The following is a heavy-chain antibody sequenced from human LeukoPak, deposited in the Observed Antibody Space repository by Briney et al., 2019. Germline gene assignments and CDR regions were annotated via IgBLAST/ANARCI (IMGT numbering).Heavy chain of an antibody. CDR1: GGSISSYY. D-gene: IGHD5-18*01. Sequence: SETLSLTCTVSGGSISSYYWSWIRQPAGKGLEWIGRIYTSGSTNYNPSLKSRVTMSVDTSKNQFSLKLSSVTAADTAVYYCASGKRGYSYGGDDYWGQGTLVTVSS. CDR3: ASGKRGYSYGGDDY. V-gene: IGHV4-4*07. J-gene: IGHJ4*02. CDR2: IYTSGST.